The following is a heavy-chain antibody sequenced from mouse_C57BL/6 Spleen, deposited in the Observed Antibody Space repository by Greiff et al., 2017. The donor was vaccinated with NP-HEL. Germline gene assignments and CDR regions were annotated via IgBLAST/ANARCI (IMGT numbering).Heavy chain of an antibody. CDR3: ARHGEYSNYDLFAY. Sequence: VQLQQSGAELVKPGASVKISCKASGYAFSSYWMNWVKQRPGKGLEWIGQIYPGDGDTNYNGKFKGKATLTADKSSSTAYMQLSSLTSEDSAVYFCARHGEYSNYDLFAYWGQGTLVTVSA. D-gene: IGHD2-5*01. CDR1: GYAFSSYW. CDR2: IYPGDGDT. V-gene: IGHV1-80*01. J-gene: IGHJ3*01.